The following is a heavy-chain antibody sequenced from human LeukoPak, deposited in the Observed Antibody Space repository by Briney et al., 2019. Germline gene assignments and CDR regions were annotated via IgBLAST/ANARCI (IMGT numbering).Heavy chain of an antibody. CDR1: GDSISSSGYY. D-gene: IGHD4-11*01. Sequence: PSETLSLTCTVSGDSISSSGYYWGCIRQPPGKGLEWIGSIYYSGSTYYNPSLKSRVTMSVDTSKNQFSLKLSSVTTADTAVYYCARHLYSSDGYCYYGMDVWGQGTTVTVSS. V-gene: IGHV4-39*01. CDR2: IYYSGST. CDR3: ARHLYSSDGYCYYGMDV. J-gene: IGHJ6*02.